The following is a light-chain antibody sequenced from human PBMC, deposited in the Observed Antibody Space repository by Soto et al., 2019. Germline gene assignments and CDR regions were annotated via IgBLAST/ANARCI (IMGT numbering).Light chain of an antibody. J-gene: IGKJ1*01. CDR3: QQYGRSPWT. CDR2: SVS. CDR1: QSISSNY. V-gene: IGKV3-20*01. Sequence: EVVLTQSPGTLSLSPGERATLSCRASQSISSNYLAWYQQKPGQAPRLLIYSVSSRATGIPDRFSASGSGADFTLTISRLEPEDFAVYYCQQYGRSPWTFGQGTKVEIK.